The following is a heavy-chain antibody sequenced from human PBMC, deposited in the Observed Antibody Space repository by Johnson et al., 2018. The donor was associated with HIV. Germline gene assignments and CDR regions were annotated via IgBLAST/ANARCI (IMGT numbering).Heavy chain of an antibody. D-gene: IGHD6-13*01. Sequence: VQLVESGGGVVQPGRSLRLSCTASGFTVSSNYMSWVRQAPGKGLEWVSVIYSGGSTYYADSVKGRFTISRANSKNTLYLQMNSLRAEYTAVYYCAKGIAAAGTGAFDIWGQGTMVTVSS. J-gene: IGHJ3*02. V-gene: IGHV3-66*01. CDR1: GFTVSSNY. CDR3: AKGIAAAGTGAFDI. CDR2: IYSGGST.